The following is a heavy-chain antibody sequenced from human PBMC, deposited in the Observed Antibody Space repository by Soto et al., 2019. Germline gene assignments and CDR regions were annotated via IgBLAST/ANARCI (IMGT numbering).Heavy chain of an antibody. CDR2: IYYSGST. CDR1: GGSFSSNSYY. D-gene: IGHD3-10*01. J-gene: IGHJ4*02. Sequence: SETLSLTCTVSGGSFSSNSYYWGWIRQPPGKGLEWIGSIYYSGSTYYNPSLKSRVTMSVDPSKNQFSLKLISVTAADTAVYYCARHWITMVRGVCHFDYWGQGTLVTSPQ. V-gene: IGHV4-39*01. CDR3: ARHWITMVRGVCHFDY.